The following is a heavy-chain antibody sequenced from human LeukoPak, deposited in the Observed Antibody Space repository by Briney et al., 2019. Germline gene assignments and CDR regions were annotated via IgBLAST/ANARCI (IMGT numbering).Heavy chain of an antibody. V-gene: IGHV5-51*06. J-gene: IGHJ4*02. CDR2: IAPGDSDT. CDR1: GYSFNDYW. CDR3: AIFWHSSCGSCHNFDS. D-gene: IGHD2-15*01. Sequence: GESLKISCKGSGYSFNDYWIAWVRKMPGKGLKYMGIIAPGDSDTRYSPSFQGQVTISADKSITSAYLQWTSLKASDTAMYYCAIFWHSSCGSCHNFDSWGQGTLVTVSS.